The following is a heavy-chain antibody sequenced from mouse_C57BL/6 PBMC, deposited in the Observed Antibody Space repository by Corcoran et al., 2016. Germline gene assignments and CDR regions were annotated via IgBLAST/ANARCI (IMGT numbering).Heavy chain of an antibody. CDR3: ARGDGYYVILSY. V-gene: IGHV1-80*01. CDR1: GYAFSSYW. D-gene: IGHD2-3*01. Sequence: QVQLQQSGAELVKPGASVKISCKASGYAFSSYWMNWVKQRPGKGLEWIGQIYPGDGDTNYNGKFKGKATLTADKSSSTAYMQLSSLTSEDSAVYFCARGDGYYVILSYWGQGTLVTVSA. J-gene: IGHJ3*01. CDR2: IYPGDGDT.